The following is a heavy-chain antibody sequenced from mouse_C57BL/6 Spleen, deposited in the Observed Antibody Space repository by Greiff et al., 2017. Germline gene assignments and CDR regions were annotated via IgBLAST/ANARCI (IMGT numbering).Heavy chain of an antibody. V-gene: IGHV2-2*01. D-gene: IGHD1-1*01. CDR2: IWRGGST. Sequence: QVQLQQSGPGLVQPSQSLSITCTVSGFSLTSYGVHWVRQSPGKGLEWLGVIWRGGSTDYNAAFIYRLSISKDNSKSQVFFKMNSLQADDTAIYYCARNWATTEGYYAMDYWGQGTSVTVSS. CDR1: GFSLTSYG. CDR3: ARNWATTEGYYAMDY. J-gene: IGHJ4*01.